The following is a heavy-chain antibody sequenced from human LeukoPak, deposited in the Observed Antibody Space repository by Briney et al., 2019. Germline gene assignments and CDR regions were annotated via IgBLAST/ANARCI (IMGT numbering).Heavy chain of an antibody. CDR1: GFTVSSNF. Sequence: GGSLRLSCAASGFTVSSNFMSWVRQAPGKGLEWVSVIYSGGTIYYADSVKGRFTISRDNSKNTLYLQMNSLRAEDTAVYYCARVESGYFGYWGQGTLVTVSS. CDR3: ARVESGYFGY. V-gene: IGHV3-66*01. CDR2: IYSGGTI. D-gene: IGHD7-27*01. J-gene: IGHJ4*02.